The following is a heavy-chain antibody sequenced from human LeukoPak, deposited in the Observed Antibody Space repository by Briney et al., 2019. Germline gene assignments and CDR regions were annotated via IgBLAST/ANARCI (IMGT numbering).Heavy chain of an antibody. J-gene: IGHJ4*02. CDR3: ARVGYSGSLEVDY. CDR2: ISSSGSTI. Sequence: GGSLRLSCAASGFTFSSYEMNWVRQAPGKGLEWVSYISSSGSTIYYADSVKGRFTISRDNAKNSLYLQMNSLRAEDTAVYYCARVGYSGSLEVDYWGQGTLVTVSS. V-gene: IGHV3-48*03. CDR1: GFTFSSYE. D-gene: IGHD1-26*01.